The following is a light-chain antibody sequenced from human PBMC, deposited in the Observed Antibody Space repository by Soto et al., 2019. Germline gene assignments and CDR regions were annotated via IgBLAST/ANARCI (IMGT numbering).Light chain of an antibody. V-gene: IGKV3-20*01. J-gene: IGKJ1*01. CDR1: QGIGDT. Sequence: EVVMTQSPATLSVSPGEGVTLSCRANQGIGDTLAWYQHKPGQTPRLLIYDTSTRATGVPARFSGSGSGTDFTLTISRLEPEDFAMYYCLHHGSSLWTFGQGTKVDIK. CDR3: LHHGSSLWT. CDR2: DTS.